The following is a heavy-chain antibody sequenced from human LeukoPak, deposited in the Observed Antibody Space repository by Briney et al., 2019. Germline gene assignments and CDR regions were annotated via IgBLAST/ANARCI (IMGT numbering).Heavy chain of an antibody. J-gene: IGHJ3*02. CDR3: ATQRVWIVGADDAFDI. D-gene: IGHD1-26*01. V-gene: IGHV3-23*01. CDR1: GFTFSSYA. CDR2: ISGSGGST. Sequence: GGSLRLSCAASGFTFSSYAMSWVRQAPGKGLEWVSAISGSGGSTYYADSVKGRFTISRDNSKNTLYLQMNSLRAEDTAVYYCATQRVWIVGADDAFDIWGQGTMVTVSS.